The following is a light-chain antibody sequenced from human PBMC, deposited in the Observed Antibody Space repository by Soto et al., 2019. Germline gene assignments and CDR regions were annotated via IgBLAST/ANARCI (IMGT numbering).Light chain of an antibody. J-gene: IGKJ1*01. V-gene: IGKV1-8*01. CDR2: AAS. Sequence: AIRMTQSPSSLPASTGDRVTITCRASQGISSYLAWYQQKPGKAPKLLIYAASTLQSGVPSRFSGSGSGTDFTLTICCLQSEDFATYYCQQYYSYPWTFGQGTKVDIK. CDR3: QQYYSYPWT. CDR1: QGISSY.